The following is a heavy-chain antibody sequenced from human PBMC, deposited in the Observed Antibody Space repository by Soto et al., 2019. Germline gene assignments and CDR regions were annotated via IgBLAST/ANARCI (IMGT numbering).Heavy chain of an antibody. J-gene: IGHJ6*02. CDR1: GFTFSSYG. V-gene: IGHV3-30*18. Sequence: GGSLGLSCAASGFTFSSYGMHWVRQAPGKGLEWVAVIPYDGSNKYYADSVKGRFTISRDNSKNTLYLQMNSLRAEDTAVYYCAKHGMDVWGQGTTVTVSS. CDR2: IPYDGSNK. CDR3: AKHGMDV.